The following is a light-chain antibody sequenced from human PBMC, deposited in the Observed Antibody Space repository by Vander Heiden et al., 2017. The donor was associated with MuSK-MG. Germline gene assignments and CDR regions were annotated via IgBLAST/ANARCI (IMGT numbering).Light chain of an antibody. CDR2: EVS. CDR1: SSDVGGYNY. V-gene: IGLV2-8*01. J-gene: IGLJ1*01. Sequence: QSALTQPPSASGSPGQSVTISCTGTSSDVGGYNYVSWYQQHPGKAPKLMIYEVSKWPSGVPDRFSGSKSGNTDSLTVYGLQAEDEADYYCSSYAGSNPLDVFGTGTKVTVL. CDR3: SSYAGSNPLDV.